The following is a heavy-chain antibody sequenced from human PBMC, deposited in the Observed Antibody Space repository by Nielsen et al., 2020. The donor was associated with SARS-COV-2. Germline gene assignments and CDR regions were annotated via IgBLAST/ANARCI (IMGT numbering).Heavy chain of an antibody. Sequence: GGSLRLSCAASGFTFSSYWMHWVRQAPGKGLVWVSRINSDGSSTSYADSVKGRFTISRDNAKNTLYLQMNSLRAEDTAVYYCARAPGGYFDWPRDAFDIRGQGTMVTVSS. CDR1: GFTFSSYW. D-gene: IGHD3-9*01. V-gene: IGHV3-74*01. J-gene: IGHJ3*02. CDR2: INSDGSST. CDR3: ARAPGGYFDWPRDAFDI.